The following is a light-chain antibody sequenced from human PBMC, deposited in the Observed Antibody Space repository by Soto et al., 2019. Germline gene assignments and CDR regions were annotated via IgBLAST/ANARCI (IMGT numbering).Light chain of an antibody. CDR2: ANT. V-gene: IGLV1-44*01. Sequence: QSVLTQPPSASGTPGQRVTISCSGSSSNIGSNTVNWYQQITGTAPKLLIYANTHRPSGVPDRFSGSTSATSASLAITGLQTQDEADYYCQSFDSSLTGLIFGGGTKLTVL. CDR3: QSFDSSLTGLI. CDR1: SSNIGSNT. J-gene: IGLJ2*01.